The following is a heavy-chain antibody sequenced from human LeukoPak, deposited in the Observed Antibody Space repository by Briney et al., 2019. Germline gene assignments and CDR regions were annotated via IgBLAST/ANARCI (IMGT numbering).Heavy chain of an antibody. D-gene: IGHD3-10*01. CDR1: GGSFSGYY. CDR2: INHSGST. J-gene: IGHJ3*02. Sequence: PSETLSLTCAVYGGSFSGYYWSWIRQPPGKGLEWIGEINHSGSTNYNPSLKSRVTISVDTSKNQLSLKLSSVTAADTAVYYCARILWFGELGAFDIWGLGTMVTVSS. V-gene: IGHV4-34*01. CDR3: ARILWFGELGAFDI.